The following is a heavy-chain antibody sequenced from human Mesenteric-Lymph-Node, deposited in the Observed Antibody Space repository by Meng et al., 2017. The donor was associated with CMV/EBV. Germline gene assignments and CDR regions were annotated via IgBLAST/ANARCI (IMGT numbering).Heavy chain of an antibody. J-gene: IGHJ4*02. Sequence: ASVKVSCKASGGNFSSFAINWVRQAPGQGLEWMGIIDPNGGGTTYAQNFQDRLTMTRDTSSTTVYMDLSSLRSEDSAFYYCARAKLLSDGAQVFDYWGQGTLVTVSS. CDR1: GGNFSSFA. CDR2: IDPNGGGT. CDR3: ARAKLLSDGAQVFDY. V-gene: IGHV1-46*01. D-gene: IGHD3-10*01.